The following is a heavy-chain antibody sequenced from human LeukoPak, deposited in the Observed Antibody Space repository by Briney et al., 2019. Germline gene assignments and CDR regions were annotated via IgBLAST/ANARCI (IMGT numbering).Heavy chain of an antibody. CDR1: GGSISSYY. V-gene: IGHV4-4*07. Sequence: SETLSLTCTVSGGSISSYYWSWIRQPAGKGLEWTGRIYTSGSTNYNPSLKSRVTMSVDTSKNQFSLKLSSVTAADTAVYYCARDPPYYYDSSGYANAFDIWGQGTMVTVSS. CDR2: IYTSGST. CDR3: ARDPPYYYDSSGYANAFDI. J-gene: IGHJ3*02. D-gene: IGHD3-22*01.